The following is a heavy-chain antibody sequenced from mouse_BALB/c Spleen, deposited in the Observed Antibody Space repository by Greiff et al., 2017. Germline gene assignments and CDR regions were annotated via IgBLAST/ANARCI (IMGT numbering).Heavy chain of an antibody. Sequence: EVKLVESGPELVKPGASVKISCKASGYSFTGYYMHWVKQSHVKSLEWIGRINPYNGATSYNQNFKDKASLTVDKSSSTAYMELHSLTSEDSAVYYCARSGDWAYFDYWGQGTTLTVSS. D-gene: IGHD4-1*01. CDR3: ARSGDWAYFDY. CDR2: INPYNGAT. CDR1: GYSFTGYY. V-gene: IGHV1-31*01. J-gene: IGHJ2*01.